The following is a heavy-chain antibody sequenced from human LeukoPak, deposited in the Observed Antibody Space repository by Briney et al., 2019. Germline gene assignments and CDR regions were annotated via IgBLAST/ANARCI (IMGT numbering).Heavy chain of an antibody. CDR1: ALAFYY. V-gene: IGHV4-59*01. J-gene: IGHJ4*02. D-gene: IGHD3-10*01. Sequence: SETLSLTCTVSALAFYYYNWIRQPPGKGLEWIGYIYVSWKTHYSTTLKSRVTLSVAASTKQFSLTLRSVTAADTAIYYCARGAVVDGSSLFDFWGQGTLVTVSS. CDR3: ARGAVVDGSSLFDF. CDR2: IYVSWKT.